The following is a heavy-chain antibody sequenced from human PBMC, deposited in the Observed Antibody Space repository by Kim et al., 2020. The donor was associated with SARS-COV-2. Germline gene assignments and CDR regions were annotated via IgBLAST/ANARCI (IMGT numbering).Heavy chain of an antibody. Sequence: KFQGRVTITRDTSASTAYMELSSLRSEDTAVYYCARGLPLIAVAGDLFDYWGQGTLVTVSS. J-gene: IGHJ4*02. CDR3: ARGLPLIAVAGDLFDY. D-gene: IGHD6-19*01. V-gene: IGHV1-3*01.